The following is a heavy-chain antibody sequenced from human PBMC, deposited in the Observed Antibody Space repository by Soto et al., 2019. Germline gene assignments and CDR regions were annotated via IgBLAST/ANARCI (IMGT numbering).Heavy chain of an antibody. D-gene: IGHD5-18*01. J-gene: IGHJ4*02. CDR1: GCSISSGGYY. Sequence: PSETLSLTCTVSGCSISSGGYYWSWIRQHPGKGLEWIGYIYYSGSTYYNPSLKSRVTISVDTSKNQFSLKLSSVTAADTAVYYCARDVYRDHFDYWGQGTLVTVSS. CDR3: ARDVYRDHFDY. CDR2: IYYSGST. V-gene: IGHV4-31*03.